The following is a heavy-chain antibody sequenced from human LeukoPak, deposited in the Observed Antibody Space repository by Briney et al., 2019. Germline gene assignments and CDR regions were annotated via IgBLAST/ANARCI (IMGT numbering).Heavy chain of an antibody. CDR2: IIPIFGTA. CDR3: ARGSGYQYYFDY. Sequence: SVKVSCKASGGTFSSYAISWVRQAPGQGLEWIGGIIPIFGTANYAQKFQGRVTITADESTSTAYMELSSLRSEDTAVYYCARGSGYQYYFDYWGQGTLVTVSS. CDR1: GGTFSSYA. V-gene: IGHV1-69*13. J-gene: IGHJ4*02. D-gene: IGHD3-3*01.